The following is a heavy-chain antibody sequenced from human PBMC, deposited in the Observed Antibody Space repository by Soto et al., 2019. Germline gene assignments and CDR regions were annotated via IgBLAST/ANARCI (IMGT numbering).Heavy chain of an antibody. CDR3: AREYDSRAFDI. Sequence: ASVKVSCKASGYVVTSNFIHWVRQAPGQGLEWMGVIDPGTGRTSYPQKFQGRVTVTRDTSTNTVYMELSRLRSDDTAVYYCAREYDSRAFDIWGQGTMVTVSS. V-gene: IGHV1-46*01. CDR2: IDPGTGRT. CDR1: GYVVTSNF. J-gene: IGHJ3*02. D-gene: IGHD3-22*01.